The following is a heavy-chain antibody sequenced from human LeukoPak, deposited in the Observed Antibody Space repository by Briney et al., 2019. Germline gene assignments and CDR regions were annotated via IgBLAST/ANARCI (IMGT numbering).Heavy chain of an antibody. Sequence: PSETLSLPCSVSGGSISSNIYYWVWIRQPPGKGLEWIGSIYYSGSTYYSPSLESRVSIDVDTSKSQFSLRMTSVTAADTAIYYCARLSCTTASCSHRGFYYYGLDVWGQGTTVTVSS. CDR1: GGSISSNIYY. CDR2: IYYSGST. D-gene: IGHD2-2*01. V-gene: IGHV4-39*01. CDR3: ARLSCTTASCSHRGFYYYGLDV. J-gene: IGHJ6*02.